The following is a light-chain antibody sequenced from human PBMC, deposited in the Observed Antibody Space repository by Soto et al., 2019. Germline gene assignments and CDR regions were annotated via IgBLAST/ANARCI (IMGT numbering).Light chain of an antibody. J-gene: IGKJ1*01. CDR2: DAS. CDR1: QSISSW. Sequence: DIQMTQSRSTLSASVGERVTITCRASQSISSWLAWYQQKPGKAPKLLIYDASSLESGVPSRFSGSGSGTEFTLTISSLQPDDFATYYCQQYNSYSWTFGQGTKVDIK. CDR3: QQYNSYSWT. V-gene: IGKV1-5*01.